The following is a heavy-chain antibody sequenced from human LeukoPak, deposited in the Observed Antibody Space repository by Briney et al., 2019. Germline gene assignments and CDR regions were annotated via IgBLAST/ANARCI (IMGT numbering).Heavy chain of an antibody. V-gene: IGHV3-48*03. CDR1: GFTFSSYE. D-gene: IGHD3-16*02. CDR2: ISSSGSTI. J-gene: IGHJ3*02. Sequence: GESLRLSCAASGFTFSSYEMNWVRQAPGKGLEWVSYISSSGSTIYYADSVKGRFTISRDNAKNSLYLQMNSLRAEDTAVYYCARSRDYVWGSYRYRGAFDIWGQGTMVTVSS. CDR3: ARSRDYVWGSYRYRGAFDI.